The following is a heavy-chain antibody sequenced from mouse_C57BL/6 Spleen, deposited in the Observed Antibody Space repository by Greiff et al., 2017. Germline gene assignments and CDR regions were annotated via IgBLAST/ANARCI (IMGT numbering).Heavy chain of an antibody. CDR3: ARIVITTVVATDPYYFDY. V-gene: IGHV8-8*01. Sequence: QVTLKVSGPGILQPSQTLSLTCSFSGFSLSTFGMGVGRLRQPSGKGLVWLAHSWWDDDKYYNPTLKSRLTSAKDTSKSQVFLKIANVDTADTATYYCARIVITTVVATDPYYFDYWGQGTTLTVSS. J-gene: IGHJ2*01. CDR2: SWWDDDK. D-gene: IGHD1-1*01. CDR1: GFSLSTFGMG.